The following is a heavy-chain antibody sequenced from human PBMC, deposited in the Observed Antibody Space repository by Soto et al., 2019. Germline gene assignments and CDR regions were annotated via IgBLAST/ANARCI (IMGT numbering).Heavy chain of an antibody. CDR3: ARVSGMIVGAGTYDY. J-gene: IGHJ4*02. D-gene: IGHD6-19*01. CDR1: GFTFSSYD. V-gene: IGHV3-13*01. CDR2: IGTAGDT. Sequence: GGSLRLSCVASGFTFSSYDMHWVRQATGKGLEWVSAIGTAGDTYYPGSVKGRFTISRENAKNSLYLQMNSLRAEDTAVYYCARVSGMIVGAGTYDYWGQGTLVTVSS.